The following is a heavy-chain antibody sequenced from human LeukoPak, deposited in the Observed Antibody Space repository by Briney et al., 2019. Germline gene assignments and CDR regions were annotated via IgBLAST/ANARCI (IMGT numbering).Heavy chain of an antibody. CDR3: ARNGIGTTYDAFGI. J-gene: IGHJ3*02. V-gene: IGHV6-1*01. CDR2: TYFRSKWYN. CDR1: GDSVSSNSAA. Sequence: KTSQTLSLTCAISGDSVSSNSAAWNWIRQSPSRGLEWLGRTYFRSKWYNDYAVSVESRIIINADTSKNHFSLQLNSVTPEDTAVYFCARNGIGTTYDAFGIWGQGTMVTVSS. D-gene: IGHD1-1*01.